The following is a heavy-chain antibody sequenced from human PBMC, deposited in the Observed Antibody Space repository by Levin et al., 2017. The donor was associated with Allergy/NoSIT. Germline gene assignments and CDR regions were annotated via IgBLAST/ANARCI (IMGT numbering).Heavy chain of an antibody. Sequence: PGGSLRLSCAASGFTFSSYAMTWVRQAPGKGLEWVSAVSGSGSSTYYADSVKGRFTISRDNSKNTLFLQMNSLRAEDTAVYYCAKGAAPYYFFDYWGQGTLVTVSS. CDR3: AKGAAPYYFFDY. V-gene: IGHV3-23*01. CDR1: GFTFSSYA. CDR2: VSGSGSST. D-gene: IGHD1-26*01. J-gene: IGHJ4*02.